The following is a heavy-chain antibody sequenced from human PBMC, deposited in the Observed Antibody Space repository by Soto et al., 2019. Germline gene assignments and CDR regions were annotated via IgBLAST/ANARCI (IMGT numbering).Heavy chain of an antibody. CDR1: GFTFSTYS. V-gene: IGHV3-48*01. D-gene: IGHD3-3*01. CDR2: ISGSGSTI. Sequence: GGSLRLSCAASGFTFSTYSMNWVRQAPGKGLEWVSYISGSGSTIFYTDSVKGRFTISRDNSKNTLYLQMNSLRAEDTAVYYCTSTIFGVVIPGGYYYGMDVWGQGTTVTVSS. CDR3: TSTIFGVVIPGGYYYGMDV. J-gene: IGHJ6*02.